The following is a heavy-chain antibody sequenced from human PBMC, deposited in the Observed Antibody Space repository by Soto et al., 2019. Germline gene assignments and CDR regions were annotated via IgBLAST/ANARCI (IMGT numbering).Heavy chain of an antibody. CDR2: ISYDGSKK. V-gene: IGHV3-30*18. CDR3: AKDRVWNPFDD. D-gene: IGHD1-1*01. CDR1: GFTFSYYG. Sequence: RRLSCAASGFTFSYYGMHWVRQAPGKGLEWVAVISYDGSKKYSADSVRGRFTISRDNSKNTLYLQMNSLRPEDTAVYYCAKDRVWNPFDDWGQGTLVTVSS. J-gene: IGHJ4*02.